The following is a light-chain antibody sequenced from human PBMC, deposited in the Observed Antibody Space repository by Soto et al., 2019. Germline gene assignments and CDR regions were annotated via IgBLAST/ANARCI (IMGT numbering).Light chain of an antibody. CDR2: EAS. J-gene: IGKJ2*01. Sequence: DIQMTQSPSTLSASVGDRVTITCRASQSINNWLAWYQQKPGKAPKLLIYEASSLLSGVPSRFSGSVSGTDFTLNISSLQPYDFADYYRQQYDSDSSTFGQGTKLDI. CDR3: QQYDSDSST. CDR1: QSINNW. V-gene: IGKV1-5*03.